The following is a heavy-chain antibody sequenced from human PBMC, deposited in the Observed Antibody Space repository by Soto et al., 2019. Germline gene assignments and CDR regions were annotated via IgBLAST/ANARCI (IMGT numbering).Heavy chain of an antibody. CDR2: IHYSGTA. J-gene: IGHJ4*02. Sequence: QVHLQESGPGLVRPSETLSLTYNVSGDSVSNHFWSWIRQPPGKGLEWIAFIHYSGTANYNPSLKSRVTISVDTPKNQFSLRLTSVTAADTAVYYCARHPRTSGGERTFDYWGQGTMVAVSS. CDR3: ARHPRTSGGERTFDY. D-gene: IGHD2-21*01. V-gene: IGHV4-59*08. CDR1: GDSVSNHF.